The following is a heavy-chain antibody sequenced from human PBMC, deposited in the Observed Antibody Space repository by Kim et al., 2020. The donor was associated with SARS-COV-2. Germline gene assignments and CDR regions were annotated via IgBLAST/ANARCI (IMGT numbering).Heavy chain of an antibody. V-gene: IGHV3-33*01. CDR3: AREGYDYYYMDV. Sequence: SYADAVRGRLTISRDNSKTTLYLQMNSLRAEDTAVYYCAREGYDYYYMDVWGKGTTVTVSS. J-gene: IGHJ6*03.